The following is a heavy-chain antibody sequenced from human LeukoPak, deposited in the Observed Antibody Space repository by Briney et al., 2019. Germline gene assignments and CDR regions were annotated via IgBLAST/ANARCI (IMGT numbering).Heavy chain of an antibody. V-gene: IGHV3-23*01. J-gene: IGHJ6*03. CDR2: ISVSGNT. D-gene: IGHD2/OR15-2a*01. CDR1: GFTLSSYA. CDR3: AKGGNIRILDYYYYMDV. Sequence: GGSLRLSCAASGFTLSSYAMSWVRQGPGKGLEWVSAISVSGNTYHADSVKGRFTISRDNSKNTLYMQMNSLKVEDTAVYYCAKGGNIRILDYYYYMDVWGKGTTVTVSS.